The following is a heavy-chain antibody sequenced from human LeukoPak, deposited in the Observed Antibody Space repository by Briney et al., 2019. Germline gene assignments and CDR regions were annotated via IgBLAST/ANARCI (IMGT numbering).Heavy chain of an antibody. D-gene: IGHD6-6*01. J-gene: IGHJ4*02. V-gene: IGHV3-23*01. CDR1: GINVSSNY. Sequence: PGGSLRLSCVASGINVSSNYMTWVRQAPGKGLEWVSAISGSGGSTYYADSVKGRFTISRDNSKNTLYLQMNSLRAEDTAVYYCAKVLGSSLDYWGQGTLVTVSS. CDR2: ISGSGGST. CDR3: AKVLGSSLDY.